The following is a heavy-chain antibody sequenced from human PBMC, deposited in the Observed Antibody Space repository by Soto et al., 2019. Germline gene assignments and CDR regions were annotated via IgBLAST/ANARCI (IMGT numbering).Heavy chain of an antibody. D-gene: IGHD3-22*01. CDR2: IHHSGST. CDR3: ARQRDYYDSSGDSYFDY. Sequence: QLQLQESGPRLVKPSETLSLTCTVSGVSISSSHYFWGWIRQPPGKGLECIGSIHHSGSTYYNPPLKSRVTISVATSTNQFSLKLSSVTAADTALYYCARQRDYYDSSGDSYFDYWGQGTLVTVSS. J-gene: IGHJ4*02. V-gene: IGHV4-39*01. CDR1: GVSISSSHYF.